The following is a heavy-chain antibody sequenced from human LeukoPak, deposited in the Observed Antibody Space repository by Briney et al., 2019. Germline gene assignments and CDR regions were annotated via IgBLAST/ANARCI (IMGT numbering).Heavy chain of an antibody. CDR2: IYYSGNT. CDR3: ARGLWFGDENPPYFDY. CDR1: GGSISSSAYY. J-gene: IGHJ4*02. Sequence: SETLSLTCSVSGGSISSSAYYWGWIRQPPGQGLEWIGSIYYSGNTYYNPSLKSPVTISIDTSKNQFSLKLSSVTAADTAVYYCARGLWFGDENPPYFDYWGQGTLVTVSS. D-gene: IGHD3-10*01. V-gene: IGHV4-39*07.